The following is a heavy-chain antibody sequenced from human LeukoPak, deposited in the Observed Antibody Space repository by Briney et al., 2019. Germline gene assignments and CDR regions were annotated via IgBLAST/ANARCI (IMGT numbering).Heavy chain of an antibody. CDR1: GGSFSGYY. CDR2: INHSGST. Sequence: SETLSLTRAVYGGSFSGYYWSWIRQPPGKGLEWIGEINHSGSTNYNPSLKSRVTISVDTSKNQFSLKLSSVTAADTAVYYCARGSSGWYGNYYYYMDVWGKGTTVTVSS. D-gene: IGHD6-19*01. V-gene: IGHV4-34*01. CDR3: ARGSSGWYGNYYYYMDV. J-gene: IGHJ6*03.